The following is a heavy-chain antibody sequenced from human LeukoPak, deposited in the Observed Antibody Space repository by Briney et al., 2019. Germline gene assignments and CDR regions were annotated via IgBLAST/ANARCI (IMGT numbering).Heavy chain of an antibody. V-gene: IGHV4-34*01. CDR3: ARNNYAHKKPFDY. Sequence: PSETLSLTCAVYGGSFSGYYWSWIRQPPGKGLEWIGEINHSGSTNYNPSLKSRVTISVDTSKNQFSLKLSSVTAADTAVYYCARNNYAHKKPFDYRGQGTLVTVSS. CDR1: GGSFSGYY. J-gene: IGHJ4*02. D-gene: IGHD5-18*01. CDR2: INHSGST.